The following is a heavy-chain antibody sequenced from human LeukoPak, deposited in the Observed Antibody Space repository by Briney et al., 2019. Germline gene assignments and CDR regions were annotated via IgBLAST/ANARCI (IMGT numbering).Heavy chain of an antibody. Sequence: SETLSLTCAVYGGSFSGYYWSWIRQPPGKGLEWIGEINHSGSTNYNPSLKSRVTISVDTSKNQFSLKLSSVTAADTAVYYCARGTWEQQLVYYYYYMDVWGKGTTVTVSS. CDR3: ARGTWEQQLVYYYYYMDV. J-gene: IGHJ6*03. CDR2: INHSGST. V-gene: IGHV4-34*01. CDR1: GGSFSGYY. D-gene: IGHD6-13*01.